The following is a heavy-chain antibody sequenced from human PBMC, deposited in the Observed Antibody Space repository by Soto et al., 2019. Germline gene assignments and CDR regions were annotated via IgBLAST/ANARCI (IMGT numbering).Heavy chain of an antibody. CDR3: ARLNIVVVVAARLGFDY. D-gene: IGHD2-15*01. V-gene: IGHV4-39*01. CDR2: IYYSGST. J-gene: IGHJ4*02. Sequence: SETLSLTCTVSGGSISSSSYYWGWIRQPPXKGLEWIGSIYYSGSTYYNPSLKSRVTISVDTSKNQFSLKLSSVTAADTAVYYCARLNIVVVVAARLGFDYWGQGTLVTVFS. CDR1: GGSISSSSYY.